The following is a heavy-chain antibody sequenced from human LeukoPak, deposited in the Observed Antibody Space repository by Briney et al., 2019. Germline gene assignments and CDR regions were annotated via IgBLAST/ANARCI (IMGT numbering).Heavy chain of an antibody. CDR1: GFTFSTSA. CDR2: IQYDGSNS. V-gene: IGHV3-33*03. J-gene: IGHJ5*02. CDR3: AKDVGSNSLYNWFDP. Sequence: PGGSLRLSCTASGFTFSTSAMHWVRQAPGKGLEWVAAIQYDGSNSFYLDSVRGRFTISRDNSKNTLLLQMNSLRGDDTAVYYCAKDVGSNSLYNWFDPWGQGTLVTVSS. D-gene: IGHD2-15*01.